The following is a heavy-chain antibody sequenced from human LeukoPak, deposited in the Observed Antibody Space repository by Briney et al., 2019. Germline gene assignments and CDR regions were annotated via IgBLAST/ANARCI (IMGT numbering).Heavy chain of an antibody. J-gene: IGHJ4*02. CDR2: ISYDVSNK. CDR3: ARNIAGDYDFWSGYSYYFDY. V-gene: IGHV3-30*04. D-gene: IGHD3-3*01. CDR1: GFTFSSYA. Sequence: PGGSLRLSCAASGFTFSSYAMHWVRQAPGKGLEWVAVISYDVSNKYYADSVKGRFTISRDNSKNTLYLQMNSLRAEDTAVYYCARNIAGDYDFWSGYSYYFDYWGQGTLVTVSS.